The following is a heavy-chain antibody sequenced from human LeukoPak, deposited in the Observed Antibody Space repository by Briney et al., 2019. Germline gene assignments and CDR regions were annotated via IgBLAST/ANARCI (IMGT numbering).Heavy chain of an antibody. D-gene: IGHD3-22*01. J-gene: IGHJ6*02. CDR2: IRSKASGGTT. CDR3: RGDSSGYYSDYGMDV. CDR1: GFTFGDYA. V-gene: IGHV3-49*04. Sequence: GGSLRLSCTASGFTFGDYAMSWVRQAPGKGLEWVSFIRSKASGGTTEYAASVKGRFTISRDDSKSIAYLQMNSLKTEDTAVYYCRGDSSGYYSDYGMDVWGQGTTVTVSS.